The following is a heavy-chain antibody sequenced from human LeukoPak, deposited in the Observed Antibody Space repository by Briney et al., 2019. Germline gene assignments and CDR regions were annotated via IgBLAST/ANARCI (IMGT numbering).Heavy chain of an antibody. D-gene: IGHD5-12*01. Sequence: ASVKVSCKASGYTFTSYDINWVRQATGQGLEWMGCMNPNSGNTGYAQKFQGRVTMTRNTSISTAYMELSSLRSEDTAVYYCARGGYDGYYYYGMDVWGQGTTVTVSS. J-gene: IGHJ6*02. V-gene: IGHV1-8*01. CDR3: ARGGYDGYYYYGMDV. CDR2: MNPNSGNT. CDR1: GYTFTSYD.